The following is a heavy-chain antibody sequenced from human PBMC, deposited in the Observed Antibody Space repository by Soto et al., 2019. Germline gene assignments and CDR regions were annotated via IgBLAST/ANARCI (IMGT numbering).Heavy chain of an antibody. CDR1: GGSISSGGYY. D-gene: IGHD3-22*01. CDR2: IYYSGST. V-gene: IGHV4-31*03. CDR3: ARVDDSSGYGPWFDP. J-gene: IGHJ5*02. Sequence: SDTLSLTCTVFGGSISSGGYYWSWIRQHPGKGLEWIGYIYYSGSTYYNPSLKSRVTISVDTSKNQFSLKLSSVTAADTAVYYCARVDDSSGYGPWFDPWGQGTLVTVSS.